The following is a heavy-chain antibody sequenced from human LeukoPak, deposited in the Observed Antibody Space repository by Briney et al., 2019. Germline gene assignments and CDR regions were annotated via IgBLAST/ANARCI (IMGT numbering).Heavy chain of an antibody. D-gene: IGHD3-3*01. V-gene: IGHV1-46*01. J-gene: IGHJ4*02. CDR3: ARDFWSGYYYFDY. Sequence: ASVKVSCKASGYTFTSYYMHWVRQAPGQGLEWMGIINPSGGSTSYAQKFQGRVTMTRDTSTSTVYMELSSLRAEDTAVYHCARDFWSGYYYFDYWGQGTLVTVSS. CDR2: INPSGGST. CDR1: GYTFTSYY.